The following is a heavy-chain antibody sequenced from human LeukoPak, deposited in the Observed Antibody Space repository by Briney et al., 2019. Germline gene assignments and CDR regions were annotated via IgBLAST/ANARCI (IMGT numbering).Heavy chain of an antibody. V-gene: IGHV6-1*01. J-gene: IGHJ5*02. CDR2: TYYRSQWYN. Sequence: SQTLSLTCAISGDSVSNKRVAWNWIRQSPSRGLEWLGRTYYRSQWYNDYAVSVQSRIAINPDTSKNQFSLQLNSVTPEDTAVYYCARTEFLQQVNWFEPWGQGTLVTVSS. CDR1: GDSVSNKRVA. CDR3: ARTEFLQQVNWFEP. D-gene: IGHD6-13*01.